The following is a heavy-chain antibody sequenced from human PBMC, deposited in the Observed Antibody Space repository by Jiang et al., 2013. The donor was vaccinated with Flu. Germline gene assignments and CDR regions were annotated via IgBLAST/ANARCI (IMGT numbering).Heavy chain of an antibody. CDR3: ADPPTHEI. J-gene: IGHJ3*01. Sequence: GLVQPGGSLRLSCAASGFTFSSYAMSWVRQAPGKGLEWVATVGDNGKHTYYTNSVKGRFTISRDNSRDTLYLQMNSLRADDTAIYYCADPPTHEIWGQGTMVTVSS. CDR2: VGDNGKHT. CDR1: GFTFSSYA. V-gene: IGHV3-23*01.